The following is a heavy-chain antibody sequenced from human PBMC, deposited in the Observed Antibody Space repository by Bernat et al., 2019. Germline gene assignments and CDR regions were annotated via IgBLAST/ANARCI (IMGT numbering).Heavy chain of an antibody. J-gene: IGHJ2*01. CDR2: INPNNGDT. CDR3: ARGPINIGYSSSSIRYFDL. V-gene: IGHV1-2*02. CDR1: EYTFTGYY. D-gene: IGHD6-6*01. Sequence: QVQLVQSGAEVKKPGASVKVSCKASEYTFTGYYIHWVRQAPGQGLEWMGWINPNNGDTNYAQKFQGRVTMTRDTSISTAYMELSRLTSDDTAVYYCARGPINIGYSSSSIRYFDLWGRGTLVTVSS.